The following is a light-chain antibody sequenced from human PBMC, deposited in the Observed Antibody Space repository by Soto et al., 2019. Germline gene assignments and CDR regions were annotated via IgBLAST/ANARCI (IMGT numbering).Light chain of an antibody. Sequence: QYALTQPASVSGSPGQSITISCTGTSSDVGGYNYVSWYQQHPGKAPKLMIYEVSNRPSGVSNRFSGSKSGNTASLTISGLHAEDVADYYCSSYTSSSIDYVFGTGTKLTVL. V-gene: IGLV2-14*01. CDR3: SSYTSSSIDYV. CDR1: SSDVGGYNY. CDR2: EVS. J-gene: IGLJ1*01.